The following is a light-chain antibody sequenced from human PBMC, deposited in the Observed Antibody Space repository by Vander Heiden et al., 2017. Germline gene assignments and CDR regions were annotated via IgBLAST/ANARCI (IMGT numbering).Light chain of an antibody. J-gene: IGLJ3*02. CDR1: SSNIGAGYD. CDR2: NNA. CDR3: QSYDNSLSGM. Sequence: QSVLAQPPSVSGAPGQRVTISCTGSSSNIGAGYDVHWYQQLPGTAPKLLIYNNANRPSGVPDRFSGSKSGTSASLAITGLQAEDEAYYYCQSYDNSLSGMFGGGTKLTVL. V-gene: IGLV1-40*01.